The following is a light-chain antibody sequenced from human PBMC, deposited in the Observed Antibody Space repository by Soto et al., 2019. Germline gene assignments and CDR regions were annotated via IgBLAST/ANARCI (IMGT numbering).Light chain of an antibody. CDR2: KAS. CDR1: QSIGSF. Sequence: DIQMTQSPSTLSASVGDRVTITCRASQSIGSFLAWYQQKPGKTPKLLIYKASILEGGVPSRFSGSGSGTDFTLTISRLEPEDFAVYYCQQYGSSPYTFGQGTKLEIK. V-gene: IGKV1-5*03. J-gene: IGKJ2*01. CDR3: QQYGSSPYT.